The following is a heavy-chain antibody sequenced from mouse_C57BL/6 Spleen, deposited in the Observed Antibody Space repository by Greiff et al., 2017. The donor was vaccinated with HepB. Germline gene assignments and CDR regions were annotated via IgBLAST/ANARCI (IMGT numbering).Heavy chain of an antibody. J-gene: IGHJ1*03. Sequence: VQLQQSGAELARPGASVKMSCKASGYTFTSYTMHWVKQRPGQGLEWIGYINPSSGYTKYNQKFKEKATLTADKSSSTAYMHLSSLTSEDSAVYYCAISYCYGSSYWYFDVWGTGTTGTVSS. CDR3: AISYCYGSSYWYFDV. V-gene: IGHV1-4*01. CDR1: GYTFTSYT. D-gene: IGHD1-1*01. CDR2: INPSSGYT.